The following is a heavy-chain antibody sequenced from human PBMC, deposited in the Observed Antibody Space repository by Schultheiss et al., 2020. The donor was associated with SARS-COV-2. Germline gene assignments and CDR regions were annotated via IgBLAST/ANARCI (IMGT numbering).Heavy chain of an antibody. CDR2: INHSRTT. D-gene: IGHD4-17*01. J-gene: IGHJ4*02. V-gene: IGHV4-34*01. CDR1: GGSFGGYY. Sequence: SEILSLTCAVYGGSFGGYYWSWIRQSPGKGLEWIGEINHSRTTNYNPSLKSRVTISVDTSKNQFSLKLSSVTAADTAVYYCARWEDYGDYGFDYWGQGTLVTVSS. CDR3: ARWEDYGDYGFDY.